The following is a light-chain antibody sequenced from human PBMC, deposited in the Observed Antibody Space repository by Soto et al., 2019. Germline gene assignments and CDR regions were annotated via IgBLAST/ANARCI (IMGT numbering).Light chain of an antibody. V-gene: IGKV1-33*01. CDR1: QDISNY. Sequence: DLQVTQSPSSLSASVGDSITITCQASQDISNYLNWYQQKPGKAPKLLIYDASKLETGVPSRFNGSGSGEDFTFTITSLQAEDFATYYCQQYDNVPPNTFGQGTKLEIK. CDR3: QQYDNVPPNT. J-gene: IGKJ2*01. CDR2: DAS.